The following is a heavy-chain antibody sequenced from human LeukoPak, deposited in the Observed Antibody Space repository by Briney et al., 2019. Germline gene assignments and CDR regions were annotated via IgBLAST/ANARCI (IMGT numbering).Heavy chain of an antibody. D-gene: IGHD3-3*01. CDR1: GFTFSTYW. J-gene: IGHJ4*02. CDR3: VVGHTQSKDYDFWSSYFDY. Sequence: PGGSLRLSCAASGFTFSTYWMHWVRQAPGKGLVWVSRINSDGSSTNYADSVKGRFTISRDNAKSTLYLQMNSLRAEDTAVYYCVVGHTQSKDYDFWSSYFDYWGQGTLVTVSS. V-gene: IGHV3-74*01. CDR2: INSDGSST.